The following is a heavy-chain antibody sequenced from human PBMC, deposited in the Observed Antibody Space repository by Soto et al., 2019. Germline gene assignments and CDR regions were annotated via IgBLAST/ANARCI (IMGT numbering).Heavy chain of an antibody. J-gene: IGHJ1*01. CDR1: GFTFSSYA. CDR3: AKIRGNDLGSTTFQH. CDR2: VSGSDYST. V-gene: IGHV3-23*01. Sequence: EVQLLESGGGLVQPGGSLRLSCAASGFTFSSYAMSWVRQAPGKGLEWVSAVSGSDYSTYYANSVKGRFTISRDNSKNTLYLQMISLRAEDTAVYYCAKIRGNDLGSTTFQHWGQGTRVTVSS. D-gene: IGHD2-2*01.